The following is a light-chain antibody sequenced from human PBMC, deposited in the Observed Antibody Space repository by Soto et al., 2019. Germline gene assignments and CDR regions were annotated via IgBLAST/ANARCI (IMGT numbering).Light chain of an antibody. J-gene: IGKJ4*01. CDR2: GAS. CDR1: QSVTASS. V-gene: IGKV3-20*01. Sequence: EIVLTQSPGTLSLSPGERATLSCRASQSVTASSLAWYKQKPGQAPRLLIYGASSRATGIPDRFSGSGSGTDFTLTISRLEPEDFAVYYCHQYDSSPLTFGGGTKVEIK. CDR3: HQYDSSPLT.